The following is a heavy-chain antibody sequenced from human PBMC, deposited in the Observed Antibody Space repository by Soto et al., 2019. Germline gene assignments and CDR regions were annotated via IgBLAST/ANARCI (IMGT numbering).Heavy chain of an antibody. CDR3: GREYNRDLYGMDV. J-gene: IGHJ6*02. CDR2: ISSDGSNK. V-gene: IGHV3-30-3*01. CDR1: GFSFRIYP. D-gene: IGHD1-20*01. Sequence: QVQLVESGGGVVQPGRSLRLSCAASGFSFRIYPMYWVRQAPGKGLEWVAVISSDGSNKYYADSVKGRFTISRDKSKNKVYLQMNSLRTEDTAVYYCGREYNRDLYGMDVWGQGTTVTVYS.